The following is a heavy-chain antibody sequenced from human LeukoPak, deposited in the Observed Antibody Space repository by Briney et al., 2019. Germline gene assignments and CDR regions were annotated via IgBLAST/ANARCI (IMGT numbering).Heavy chain of an antibody. CDR2: IYGSGGRT. V-gene: IGHV3-23*01. D-gene: IGHD3-10*01. J-gene: IGHJ4*02. Sequence: PGGSLRLSCAASGFAFSSYDMSWVRQAPGKGLEWVADIYGSGGRTFYADSVKGRFSISRDNSKDTLYLQMNSLRAEDTAVYYCARQGWEEVLWFGELLYVYYFDFWGQGTLVSVSS. CDR3: ARQGWEEVLWFGELLYVYYFDF. CDR1: GFAFSSYD.